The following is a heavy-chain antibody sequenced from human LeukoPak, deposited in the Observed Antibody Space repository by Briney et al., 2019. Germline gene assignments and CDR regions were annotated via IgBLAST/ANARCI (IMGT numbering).Heavy chain of an antibody. J-gene: IGHJ6*02. CDR1: GFTFSSYS. V-gene: IGHV3-48*01. D-gene: IGHD3-10*01. CDR3: ARDTDPMDYYGMDV. Sequence: GGSLRLSCAASGFTFSSYSMNWVRQAPGKGLEWVSYISSSSSTIYYADSVKGRFTISRDNAKNSLYLQMNSLRAEDTAVYYCARDTDPMDYYGMDVWGRGTTVTVSS. CDR2: ISSSSSTI.